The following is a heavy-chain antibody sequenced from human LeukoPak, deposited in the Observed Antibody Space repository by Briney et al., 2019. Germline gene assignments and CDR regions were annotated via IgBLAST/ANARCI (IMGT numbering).Heavy chain of an antibody. Sequence: SVTVSCKASAGTFSSYAISWVRQAPGQGLEWMGGIIPIFGAANYAQKFQGRVTIAADESMSTAYMELRSLRSEDTAVYYCARATGNSDHSPQEPIDLYFDLWGRGTLVTVSS. J-gene: IGHJ2*01. V-gene: IGHV1-69*13. CDR3: ARATGNSDHSPQEPIDLYFDL. D-gene: IGHD4-23*01. CDR2: IIPIFGAA. CDR1: AGTFSSYA.